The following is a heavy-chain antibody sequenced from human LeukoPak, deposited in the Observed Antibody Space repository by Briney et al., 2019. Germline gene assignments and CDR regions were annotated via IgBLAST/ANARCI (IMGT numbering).Heavy chain of an antibody. CDR3: ARARVVGANFDY. J-gene: IGHJ4*02. D-gene: IGHD1-26*01. CDR1: GYTFTGYY. CDR2: INPNSGGT. Sequence: ASVKVSCKASGYTFTGYYMHWVRQAPGQGLEWMGWINPNSGGTNYAQKFQGRVTMTRDTSISTAYMELSRLRSDDTAVYYCARARVVGANFDYWGQGTLVTVSS. V-gene: IGHV1-2*02.